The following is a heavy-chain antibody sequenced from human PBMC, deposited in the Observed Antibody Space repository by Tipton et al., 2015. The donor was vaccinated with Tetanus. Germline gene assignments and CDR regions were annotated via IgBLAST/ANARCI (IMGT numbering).Heavy chain of an antibody. Sequence: MQLVQSGGEVKKPGESLKISCKGSGYIFNNYWIGWVCQKPGKGLEWMGIIYPGDSDTRYSPSFPGQVTISFDKSINTAYLQWSSLKASDTSMFYCARAHCTDGVCNFVFWGQGALVTVAS. CDR2: IYPGDSDT. CDR3: ARAHCTDGVCNFVF. D-gene: IGHD2-8*01. CDR1: GYIFNNYW. V-gene: IGHV5-51*01. J-gene: IGHJ4*02.